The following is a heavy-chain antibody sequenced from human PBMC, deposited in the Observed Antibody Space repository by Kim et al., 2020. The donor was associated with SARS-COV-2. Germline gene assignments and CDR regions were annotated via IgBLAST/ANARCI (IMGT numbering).Heavy chain of an antibody. Sequence: NTNYAQKVQGRVTMTTDTSTSTAYMELRSLRSDDTAVYYCARDGAWPRFDYWGQGTLVTVSS. J-gene: IGHJ4*02. V-gene: IGHV1-18*01. CDR2: NT. CDR3: ARDGAWPRFDY. D-gene: IGHD2-21*02.